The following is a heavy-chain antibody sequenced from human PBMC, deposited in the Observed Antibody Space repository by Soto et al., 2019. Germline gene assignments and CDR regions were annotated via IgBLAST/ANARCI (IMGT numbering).Heavy chain of an antibody. CDR2: INHSGST. Sequence: SETLSLTCAVYGGSFSGYYWSWIRQPPGKGLEWIGEINHSGSTNYNPSLKSRVTISVDTSKNQFSLKLSSVTAADTAVYYCARRVDSIHNDYWGQGTLVTVSS. V-gene: IGHV4-34*01. CDR1: GGSFSGYY. J-gene: IGHJ4*02. CDR3: ARRVDSIHNDY. D-gene: IGHD4-4*01.